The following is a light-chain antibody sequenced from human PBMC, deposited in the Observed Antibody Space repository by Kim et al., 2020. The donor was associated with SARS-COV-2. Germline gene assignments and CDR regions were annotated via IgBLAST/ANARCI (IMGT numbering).Light chain of an antibody. CDR1: DIGTKS. CDR3: QGWDSGSDHWG. J-gene: IGLJ3*02. CDR2: YDT. V-gene: IGLV3-21*04. Sequence: SYELTQPPSVSEAPGKTATITCGGDDIGTKSEHRYQQKPGQAPVLVIYYDTDRPSGIPERFSASNSGSTATLTVSRVEAGDEADYYCQGWDSGSDHWGFG.